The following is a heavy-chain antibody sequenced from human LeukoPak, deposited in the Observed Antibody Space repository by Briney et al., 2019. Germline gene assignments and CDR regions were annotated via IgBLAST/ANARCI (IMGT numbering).Heavy chain of an antibody. CDR1: GGSFSGYY. V-gene: IGHV4-34*01. Sequence: SETLSLTCAVYGGSFSGYYWSWIRQPPGKGLEWIGEIDHSGSTNYNPSLKGRVTISVDTSKNQFSLKLSSVTAADTAVYYCASATVVTPPRAFDIWGQGTMVTVSS. J-gene: IGHJ3*02. D-gene: IGHD4-23*01. CDR2: IDHSGST. CDR3: ASATVVTPPRAFDI.